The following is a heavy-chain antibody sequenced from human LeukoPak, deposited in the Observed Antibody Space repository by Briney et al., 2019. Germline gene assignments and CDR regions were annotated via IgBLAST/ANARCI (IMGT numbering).Heavy chain of an antibody. D-gene: IGHD1-14*01. Sequence: SGGSLRLSCAASGFTFDDYGMSWVRQAPGKGLEWVSGINWNGGSTGYADSVKGRFTIFRDNAKNSLYLQMNSLRAEDTALYHCARAAPDLYYYYGMDVWGQGTTVTVSS. CDR3: ARAAPDLYYYYGMDV. J-gene: IGHJ6*02. CDR1: GFTFDDYG. V-gene: IGHV3-20*01. CDR2: INWNGGST.